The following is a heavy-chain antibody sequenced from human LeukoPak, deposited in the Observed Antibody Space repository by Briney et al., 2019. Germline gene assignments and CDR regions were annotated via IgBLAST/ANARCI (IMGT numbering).Heavy chain of an antibody. CDR2: IIPIFGTT. D-gene: IGHD6-19*01. J-gene: IGHJ4*02. CDR3: ASGAGYSSGWYNY. CDR1: GGTFSSYA. Sequence: LVKVSCKASGGTFSSYAISWVRQAPGQGLEWMGGIIPIFGTTNYAQKLQGRVTITADESTSTAYMELSSLRSEDTAVYYCASGAGYSSGWYNYWGQGTLVTVSS. V-gene: IGHV1-69*01.